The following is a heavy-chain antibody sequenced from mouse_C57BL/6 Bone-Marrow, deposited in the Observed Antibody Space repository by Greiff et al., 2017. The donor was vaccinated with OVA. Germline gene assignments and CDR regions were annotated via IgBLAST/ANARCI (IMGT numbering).Heavy chain of an antibody. CDR1: GYTFTSYW. CDR2: IDPSDSET. D-gene: IGHD2-3*01. J-gene: IGHJ3*01. Sequence: QVQLQQPGAELVRPGSSVKLSCKASGYTFTSYWMHWVKQRPIQGLEWIGNIDPSDSETHYNQKFKDKATLTVDKSSSTAYMQLSSLTSEDSAVYYWARDGYPAWFAYWGQGTLVTVSA. CDR3: ARDGYPAWFAY. V-gene: IGHV1-52*01.